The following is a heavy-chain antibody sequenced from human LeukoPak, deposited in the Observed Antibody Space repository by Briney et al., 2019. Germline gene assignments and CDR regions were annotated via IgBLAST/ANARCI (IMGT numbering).Heavy chain of an antibody. CDR3: ARGKVTRDWYFDL. CDR2: INHSGNT. V-gene: IGHV4-34*01. J-gene: IGHJ2*01. D-gene: IGHD4-17*01. Sequence: PSETLSLTCTVYGGSFSDFHWSWIRLPPGKGLEWIGEINHSGNTNYNPSLKSRVTISIDTSKNQFSLKLSSVTAADTAVYYCARGKVTRDWYFDLWGRSTLVTVSS. CDR1: GGSFSDFH.